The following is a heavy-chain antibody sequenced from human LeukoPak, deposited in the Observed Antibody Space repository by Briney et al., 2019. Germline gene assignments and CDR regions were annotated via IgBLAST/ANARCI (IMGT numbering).Heavy chain of an antibody. D-gene: IGHD3-10*01. CDR2: IYSSGST. CDR1: GGSISSNNYY. CDR3: ARQFGGSGSYYNVQWFDP. J-gene: IGHJ5*02. Sequence: PSETLSLTCTVSGGSISSNNYYWGWIRQPPGKGLEWIGTIYSSGSTYYNPSLKSRVTISVDTSKNQFSLKLSSVTAADTAVYYCARQFGGSGSYYNVQWFDPWGQGTLVTVSS. V-gene: IGHV4-39*01.